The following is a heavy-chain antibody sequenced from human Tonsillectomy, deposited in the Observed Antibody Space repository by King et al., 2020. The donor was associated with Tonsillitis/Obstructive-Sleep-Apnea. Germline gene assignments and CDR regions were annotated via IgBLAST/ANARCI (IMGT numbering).Heavy chain of an antibody. J-gene: IGHJ4*02. CDR1: GFTFSRYW. Sequence: VQLVESGGGSVQPGGSLRLSCAASGFTFSRYWMSWVRQAPGKGLEWVANIKQDGSEKYYVDSVKGRFTISRDNAKNSLYLQMNSLRAEDTAVYYCTRDELRGSGVGVSQWLAPGDYWGQGTLVTVSS. V-gene: IGHV3-7*03. CDR2: IKQDGSEK. D-gene: IGHD6-19*01. CDR3: TRDELRGSGVGVSQWLAPGDY.